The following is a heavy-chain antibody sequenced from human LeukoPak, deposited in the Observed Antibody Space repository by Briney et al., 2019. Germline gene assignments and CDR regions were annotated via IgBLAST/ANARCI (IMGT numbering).Heavy chain of an antibody. CDR3: ASVNYGSGSYYSDY. Sequence: PGGSLRLSCAASGFTFSSYAMSWVRQAPGKGLEWVSAISGSGGSTYYADSVKGRFTISRDNSRNTLYLQMNSLRAEDTAVYYCASVNYGSGSYYSDYWGQGTPVTVSS. CDR2: ISGSGGST. CDR1: GFTFSSYA. V-gene: IGHV3-23*01. J-gene: IGHJ4*02. D-gene: IGHD3-10*01.